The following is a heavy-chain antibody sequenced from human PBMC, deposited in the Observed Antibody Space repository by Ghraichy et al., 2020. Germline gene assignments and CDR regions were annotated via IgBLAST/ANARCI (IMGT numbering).Heavy chain of an antibody. V-gene: IGHV3-9*01. CDR1: GFTFDDYA. CDR3: AKDRGTETGRGFCYGMDV. J-gene: IGHJ6*02. Sequence: GGSLRLSCAASGFTFDDYAMHWVRQAPGKGLEWVSGISWSSSSIAYADSVKGRFTISRDNTKNSLYLQMNNLRAEDTALYYCAKDRGTETGRGFCYGMDVWGQGTTVTVSS. D-gene: IGHD1-26*01. CDR2: ISWSSSSI.